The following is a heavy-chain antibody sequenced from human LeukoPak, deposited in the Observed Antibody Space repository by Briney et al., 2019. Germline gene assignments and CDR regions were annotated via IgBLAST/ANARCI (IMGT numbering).Heavy chain of an antibody. V-gene: IGHV4-39*01. D-gene: IGHD2-2*01. Sequence: PSETLSLTCTVSGGSISSSSYYWGWIRQPPGKGLEWIGRIYYSGSTYYNPSLKSRVTISVDTSKNQFSLKLSSVTAADTAVYYCARGRIVVVPAANDAFDIWGQGTMVTVSS. CDR2: IYYSGST. J-gene: IGHJ3*02. CDR1: GGSISSSSYY. CDR3: ARGRIVVVPAANDAFDI.